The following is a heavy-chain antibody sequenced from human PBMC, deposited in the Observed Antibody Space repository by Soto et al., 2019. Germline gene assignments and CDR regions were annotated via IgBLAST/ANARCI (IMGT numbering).Heavy chain of an antibody. CDR3: ASVDTASRGFWGSFDY. V-gene: IGHV1-69*06. D-gene: IGHD5-18*01. J-gene: IGHJ4*02. Sequence: SVKVSCKTSGGTFSSYAISWVRQAPGQGLEWMGGIIPIFGTANYAQKFQGRVTITADKSTSTAYMELSSLRSEDTAVYYCASVDTASRGFWGSFDYWGQGTLVTVSS. CDR2: IIPIFGTA. CDR1: GGTFSSYA.